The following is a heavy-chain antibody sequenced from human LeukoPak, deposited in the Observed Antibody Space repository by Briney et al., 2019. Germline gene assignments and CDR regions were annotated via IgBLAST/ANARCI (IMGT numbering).Heavy chain of an antibody. J-gene: IGHJ4*02. Sequence: SGGSLRLSCAASGFTFSSYAMSWVRQAPGKGLEWVSAISGSGGSTYYADSVKGRFTISRDNSKNTLYLQMNSLRAEDTAFYYCVRHDFWSGFKGGDYWGQGTLVTVSS. CDR2: ISGSGGST. D-gene: IGHD3-3*01. V-gene: IGHV3-23*01. CDR3: VRHDFWSGFKGGDY. CDR1: GFTFSSYA.